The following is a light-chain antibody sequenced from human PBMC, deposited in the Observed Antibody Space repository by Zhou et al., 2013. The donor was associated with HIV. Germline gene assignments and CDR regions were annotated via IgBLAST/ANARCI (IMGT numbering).Light chain of an antibody. CDR3: GSWDTNLRVV. CDR2: ENN. V-gene: IGLV1-51*02. J-gene: IGLJ2*01. CDR1: SSNIGNNL. Sequence: QSVLTQPPSVSAAPGQKVSISCSGSSSNIGNNLVSWYQQFPGTAPKLLIYENNKRPSGIPDRFSGSKSGTSATLGITGLQTGDEADYYCGSWDTNLRVVFGGGTKLTIL.